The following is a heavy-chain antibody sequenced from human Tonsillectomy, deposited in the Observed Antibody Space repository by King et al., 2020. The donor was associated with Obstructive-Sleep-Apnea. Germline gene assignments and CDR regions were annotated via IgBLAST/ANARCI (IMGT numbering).Heavy chain of an antibody. CDR2: INNSSDYI. V-gene: IGHV3-11*06. CDR3: ARGSKTAAVSDY. J-gene: IGHJ4*02. CDR1: GFTFSDYY. D-gene: IGHD6-19*01. Sequence: VQLVESGGGLVKPGGSLRLSCAASGFTFSDYYMTWLRQAPGKGLEWVSYINNSSDYINYADSVKGRFTISRDNAKNSLYLQMDILRAEDTALYYCARGSKTAAVSDYWGQGTLVTVSS.